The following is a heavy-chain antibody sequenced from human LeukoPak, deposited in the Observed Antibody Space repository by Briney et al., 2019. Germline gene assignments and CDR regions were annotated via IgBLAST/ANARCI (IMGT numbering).Heavy chain of an antibody. CDR3: ARLPIYGSGSSYSYYYYMDV. Sequence: SETLSLTCAVSGGSISSGGYSWSWIRQPPGKGLEWIGYIYYSGSTNYNPSLKSRVTISVDTSKNQFSLKLSSVTAAVTAVYYCARLPIYGSGSSYSYYYYMDVWGKGTTVTISS. J-gene: IGHJ6*03. D-gene: IGHD3-10*01. CDR1: GGSISSGGYS. V-gene: IGHV4-61*08. CDR2: IYYSGST.